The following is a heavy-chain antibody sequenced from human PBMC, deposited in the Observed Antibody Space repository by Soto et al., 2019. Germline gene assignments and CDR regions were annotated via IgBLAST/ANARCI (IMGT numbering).Heavy chain of an antibody. CDR1: GGSISSYY. CDR3: ARGPCGGECYPPDA. CDR2: IYYSGST. D-gene: IGHD2-21*01. J-gene: IGHJ5*02. V-gene: IGHV4-59*08. Sequence: PSETLSLTCTVSGGSISSYYWSWIRQPPGKGLEWIGYIYYSGSTNYNPSLKSRVTISVDTSKNHLSLKLSSVTAADTAVYYCARGPCGGECYPPDAWGKGTLVTVSS.